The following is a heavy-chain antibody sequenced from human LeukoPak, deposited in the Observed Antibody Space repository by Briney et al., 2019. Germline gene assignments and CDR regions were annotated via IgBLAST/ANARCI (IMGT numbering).Heavy chain of an antibody. J-gene: IGHJ4*02. CDR2: IWYDGSNK. Sequence: GGSLRLSCAASGFTFSSYGMHWVRQAPGKGLEWVAVIWYDGSNKYYADSVKGRFTISRDNSKNTLYLQMNSLRAEDTAVYYWGRGGKGDYGPLDYGGQEPLVTVPS. V-gene: IGHV3-33*01. CDR1: GFTFSSYG. CDR3: GRGGKGDYGPLDY. D-gene: IGHD4-17*01.